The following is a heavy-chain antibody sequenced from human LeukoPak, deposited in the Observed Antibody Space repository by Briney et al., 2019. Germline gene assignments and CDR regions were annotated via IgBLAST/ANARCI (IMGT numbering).Heavy chain of an antibody. CDR3: ARGLLDYYGSGSYSYFDY. CDR2: ISAYNGNT. D-gene: IGHD3-10*01. J-gene: IGHJ4*02. CDR1: GYTFTSYG. V-gene: IGHV1-18*01. Sequence: ASVKVSCKASGYTFTSYGFSWVRQAPGQGLEWMGWISAYNGNTDYPQNLQGRVTLTTDTSTSTAYMELRSLRSDDTAVYYCARGLLDYYGSGSYSYFDYWGQGTLVTVSS.